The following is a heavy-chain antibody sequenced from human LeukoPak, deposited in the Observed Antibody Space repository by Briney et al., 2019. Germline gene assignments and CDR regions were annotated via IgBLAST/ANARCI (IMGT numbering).Heavy chain of an antibody. CDR1: GFTFSSYS. CDR3: ARGDYFDDSASPVDY. J-gene: IGHJ4*02. Sequence: GGSLRLSCAASGFTFSSYSMNWVRQAPGKGLEWGSYISSSSGTILYADSVKGRFTISRDNAKNSLYLQMNSLRAEDTAVYYCARGDYFDDSASPVDYWGQGTLVTVSS. V-gene: IGHV3-48*01. D-gene: IGHD2/OR15-2a*01. CDR2: ISSSSGTI.